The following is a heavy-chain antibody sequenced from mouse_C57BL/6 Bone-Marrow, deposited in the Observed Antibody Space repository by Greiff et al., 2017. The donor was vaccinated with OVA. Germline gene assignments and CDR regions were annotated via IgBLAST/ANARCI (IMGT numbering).Heavy chain of an antibody. J-gene: IGHJ4*01. CDR2: INPYNGDT. CDR1: GYSFTGYF. D-gene: IGHD2-4*01. V-gene: IGHV1-20*01. CDR3: ASYDYDGAYAMDY. Sequence: EVQRVESGPELVKPGDSVKISCKASGYSFTGYFMNWVMQSHGKSLEWIGRINPYNGDTFYNQKFKGKATLTVDKSSSTAHMELRSLTSEDSAVYYCASYDYDGAYAMDYWGQGTSVTVSS.